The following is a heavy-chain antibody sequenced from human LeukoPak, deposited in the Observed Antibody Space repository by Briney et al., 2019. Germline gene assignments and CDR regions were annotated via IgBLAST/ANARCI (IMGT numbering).Heavy chain of an antibody. V-gene: IGHV4-30-2*01. D-gene: IGHD3-9*01. CDR1: GDSISTGGYS. CDR2: IYETGST. Sequence: SQTLSLTCAVSGDSISTGGYSWTWIRQPPGKSLQWIGSIYETGSTSYNPSLQSRVTISIGRSKNQFSLELTSVTAADTAVYYCARGRDDYDSLIGSANAYYFDYWGQGTLVTVSS. CDR3: ARGRDDYDSLIGSANAYYFDY. J-gene: IGHJ4*02.